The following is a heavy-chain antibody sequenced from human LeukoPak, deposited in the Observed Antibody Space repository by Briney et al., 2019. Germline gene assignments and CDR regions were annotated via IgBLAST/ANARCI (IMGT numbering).Heavy chain of an antibody. Sequence: GGSLRLSCAASGFTFNSAWMNWVRQAPGKGLEWVGRIKRKTEGGTTDYGAPVKGRFTISRDDSKNTLYLQMNSLKTEDTAFYYCTTGNFGPYWGQGTLVTVSS. V-gene: IGHV3-15*07. D-gene: IGHD3-10*01. CDR2: IKRKTEGGTT. J-gene: IGHJ4*02. CDR1: GFTFNSAW. CDR3: TTGNFGPY.